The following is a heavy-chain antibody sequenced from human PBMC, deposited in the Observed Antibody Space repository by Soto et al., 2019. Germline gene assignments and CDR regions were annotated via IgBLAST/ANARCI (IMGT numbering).Heavy chain of an antibody. V-gene: IGHV3-15*07. D-gene: IGHD1-26*01. CDR1: GFTFSNAW. Sequence: GGSLRLSCAASGFTFSNAWMNWVRQALGKGLEWVGRIKSKTDGGTTDYAAPVKGRFTISRDDSKNTLYLQMNSLKTEDTAVYYCTTDLTIVGAFVVDYWGQGTLVTVSS. CDR3: TTDLTIVGAFVVDY. J-gene: IGHJ4*02. CDR2: IKSKTDGGTT.